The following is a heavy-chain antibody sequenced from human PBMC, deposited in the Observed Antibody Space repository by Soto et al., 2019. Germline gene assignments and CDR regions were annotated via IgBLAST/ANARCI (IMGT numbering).Heavy chain of an antibody. Sequence: PGESLKISCKGSGYSFTSYWISWVRQMPGKGLEWMGRIDPSDSYTNYSPSFQGHVTISADKSISTAYLQWSSLKASDTAMYYCARLPPLGLYYDILTGSSRDYYYGMDVWGQGTTVTVSS. CDR3: ARLPPLGLYYDILTGSSRDYYYGMDV. CDR1: GYSFTSYW. CDR2: IDPSDSYT. J-gene: IGHJ6*02. D-gene: IGHD3-9*01. V-gene: IGHV5-10-1*01.